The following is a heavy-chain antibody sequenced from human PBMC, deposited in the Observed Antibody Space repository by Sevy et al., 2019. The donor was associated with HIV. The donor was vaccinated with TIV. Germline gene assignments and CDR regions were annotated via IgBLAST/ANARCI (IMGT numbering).Heavy chain of an antibody. CDR1: GFTPSTYG. J-gene: IGHJ4*02. Sequence: GGSLRLSCAASGFTPSTYGMHWVRQAPGKGLEWLSYISTGTDHIYYADSAKGRFTISRDDAKKSVYLEMKSLRDQDTALYYCVRRGVDAYNVYFDLWGQGTLVTVSS. D-gene: IGHD3-10*01. V-gene: IGHV3-21*05. CDR3: VRRGVDAYNVYFDL. CDR2: ISTGTDHI.